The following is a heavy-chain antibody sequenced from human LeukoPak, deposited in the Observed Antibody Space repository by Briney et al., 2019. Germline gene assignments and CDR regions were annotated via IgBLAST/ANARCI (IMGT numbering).Heavy chain of an antibody. CDR2: INPNSGST. V-gene: IGHV1-2*02. Sequence: ASVKVSCKASGYTFTTFGISWVRQAPGQGLEWMGWINPNSGSTNYAQKFQGRVTMTRDTSISTAYMELSRLRSDDTAVYYCARDYYYGSGSRYYYYYMDVWGKGTTVTVSS. J-gene: IGHJ6*03. CDR3: ARDYYYGSGSRYYYYYMDV. D-gene: IGHD3-10*01. CDR1: GYTFTTFG.